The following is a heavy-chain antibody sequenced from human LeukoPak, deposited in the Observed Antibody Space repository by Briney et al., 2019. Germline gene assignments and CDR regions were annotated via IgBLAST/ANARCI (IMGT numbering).Heavy chain of an antibody. CDR2: IYYSRST. J-gene: IGHJ6*03. Sequence: SQTLSLTCTVSGGSISSGGYYWSWIRQHPGKGLEWIGYIYYSRSTYYNPSLKSRVTISVDTSKNQFSLKLSSVTAADTAVYYCAREGQQLVLYYYYYMDVWGKGTTVTVSS. D-gene: IGHD6-13*01. CDR3: AREGQQLVLYYYYYMDV. V-gene: IGHV4-31*03. CDR1: GGSISSGGYY.